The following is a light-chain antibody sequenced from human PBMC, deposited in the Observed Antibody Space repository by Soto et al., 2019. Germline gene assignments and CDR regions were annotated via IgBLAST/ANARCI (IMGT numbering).Light chain of an antibody. V-gene: IGKV3D-20*02. CDR2: GAS. Sequence: EISLTQSPGTLSLSPGERATLSCRASQSVSNNYLAWYQQKPGQATRLLIYGASNRATGIPDRFSGSGSGTDFTLTISRLEPDDFAVYYCQQRSKGTRLTFGQGTRLETK. CDR1: QSVSNNY. J-gene: IGKJ5*01. CDR3: QQRSKGTRLT.